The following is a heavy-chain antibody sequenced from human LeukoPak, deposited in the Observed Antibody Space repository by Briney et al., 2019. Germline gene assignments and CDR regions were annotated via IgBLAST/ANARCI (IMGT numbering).Heavy chain of an antibody. Sequence: PGGSLRLSCAASGFTFSSYAMNWVRQAPGKGLEWVSYISSSSSTIYYADSVKGRFTISRDNAKNSLYLQMNSLRAEDTAVYYCARDVPYYDSSGYYTFDYWGQGTLVTVSS. D-gene: IGHD3-22*01. J-gene: IGHJ4*02. CDR2: ISSSSSTI. V-gene: IGHV3-48*04. CDR1: GFTFSSYA. CDR3: ARDVPYYDSSGYYTFDY.